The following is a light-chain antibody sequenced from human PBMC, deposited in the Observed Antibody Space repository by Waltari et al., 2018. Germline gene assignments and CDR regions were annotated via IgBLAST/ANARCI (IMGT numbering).Light chain of an antibody. J-gene: IGKJ1*01. CDR3: QQYDNYWT. Sequence: DIQMTQSPSTLSASVGDRVTITCRASQSITNWLAWYQQKPGKAPKLLIYRASNLESGVPSRFSGSGSGTECTLTISSLQPDDFATDYCQQYDNYWTFGQGTKVEIK. V-gene: IGKV1-5*03. CDR1: QSITNW. CDR2: RAS.